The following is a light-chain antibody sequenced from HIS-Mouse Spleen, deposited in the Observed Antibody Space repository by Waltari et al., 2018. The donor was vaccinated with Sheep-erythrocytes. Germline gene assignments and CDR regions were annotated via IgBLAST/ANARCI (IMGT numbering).Light chain of an antibody. CDR2: DVS. CDR1: SSDVGGYNY. CDR3: SSYTSSSSYV. Sequence: QSALTQPASVYGSPGQSITISCTGTSSDVGGYNYVSRYQQHPGKAPKLMIYDVSNRPSGVSNRFSGSKSGNTASLTISGLQAEDEAVYYCSSYTSSSSYVFGTGTKVTVL. J-gene: IGLJ1*01. V-gene: IGLV2-14*03.